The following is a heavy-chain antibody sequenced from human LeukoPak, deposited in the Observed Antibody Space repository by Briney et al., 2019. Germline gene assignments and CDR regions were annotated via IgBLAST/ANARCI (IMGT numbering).Heavy chain of an antibody. V-gene: IGHV4-59*01. Sequence: SSETLSLTCTVPGGSISNYYWSWIRQPPGKGLEWIGHIYYSGSTNYNPSLKSRVTISVDTSKNQFSLKLSSVTAADTAVYYCAREVPPPAFYYDSSGYYFDYWGQGTLVTVSS. CDR3: AREVPPPAFYYDSSGYYFDY. J-gene: IGHJ4*02. CDR2: IYYSGST. CDR1: GGSISNYY. D-gene: IGHD3-22*01.